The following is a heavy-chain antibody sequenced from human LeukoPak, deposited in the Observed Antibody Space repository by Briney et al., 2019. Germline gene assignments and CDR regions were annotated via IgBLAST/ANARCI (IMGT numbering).Heavy chain of an antibody. J-gene: IGHJ5*02. CDR1: GYTFTSYD. Sequence: VASVKVSCKASGYTFTSYDINWVRQATGQGLEWMGWMNPNSGNTGYAQKFQGRVTMTRNTSISTAYMELSSLRSEDTAVYYCARGASSSGWYIPYNWFDPWGQGTLVTVSS. D-gene: IGHD6-19*01. CDR2: MNPNSGNT. CDR3: ARGASSSGWYIPYNWFDP. V-gene: IGHV1-8*01.